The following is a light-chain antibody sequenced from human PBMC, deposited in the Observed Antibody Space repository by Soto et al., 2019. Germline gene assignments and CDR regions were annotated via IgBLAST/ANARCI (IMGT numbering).Light chain of an antibody. J-gene: IGLJ1*01. V-gene: IGLV2-14*01. Sequence: QSPGAPPPSVCGSPGQSITISCTGTISDVGGYNYVSWYQQHPGKAPKLMIYEVSNRPSGVSNRFSGYKYGNTASLTISGLQAEDEADYYCSSYTSSSTLVFGTGTKVTV. CDR1: ISDVGGYNY. CDR2: EVS. CDR3: SSYTSSSTLV.